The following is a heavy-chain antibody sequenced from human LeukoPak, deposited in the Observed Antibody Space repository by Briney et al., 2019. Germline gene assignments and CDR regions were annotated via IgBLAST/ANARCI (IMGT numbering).Heavy chain of an antibody. CDR1: GFTFSNYA. CDR3: ARDRDFPRDQLDY. Sequence: PGRSLRLSCAASGFTFSNYAMSWVRQAPGKGLEWVSAISKTGDATWYPDSVKGRFTISRDKSKNILYLQMNSLRAEDTALYYCARDRDFPRDQLDYWGQGTLVTVSS. V-gene: IGHV3-23*01. CDR2: ISKTGDAT. D-gene: IGHD2-21*02. J-gene: IGHJ4*02.